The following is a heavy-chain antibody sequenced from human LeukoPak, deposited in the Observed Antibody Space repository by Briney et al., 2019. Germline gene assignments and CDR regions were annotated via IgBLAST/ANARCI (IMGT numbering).Heavy chain of an antibody. J-gene: IGHJ6*03. V-gene: IGHV1-8*03. D-gene: IGHD3-3*01. Sequence: ASVKVPCTASGYTFSSSDINWVRQAPGQGLEWMGWMNPNSGHTGYAQKFQGRITFTKNTSISTAYMELSSLRPEDTAVYFCARGVDYALWSDSSYQFYYMDVWGKGATVTVSS. CDR2: MNPNSGHT. CDR1: GYTFSSSD. CDR3: ARGVDYALWSDSSYQFYYMDV.